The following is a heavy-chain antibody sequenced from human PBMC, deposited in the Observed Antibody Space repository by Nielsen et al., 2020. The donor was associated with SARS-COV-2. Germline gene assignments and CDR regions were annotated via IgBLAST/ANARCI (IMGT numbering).Heavy chain of an antibody. Sequence: GSLRLSCTVSGGSISSSSYYWGWIRQPPGKGLEWIGSIYYSGSTYYNPSLKSRVTISVDTSKNQFSLKLSSVTAADTAVYYCARHSGWFDPWGQGTLVTVSS. J-gene: IGHJ5*02. D-gene: IGHD7-27*01. CDR1: GGSISSSSYY. V-gene: IGHV4-39*01. CDR2: IYYSGST. CDR3: ARHSGWFDP.